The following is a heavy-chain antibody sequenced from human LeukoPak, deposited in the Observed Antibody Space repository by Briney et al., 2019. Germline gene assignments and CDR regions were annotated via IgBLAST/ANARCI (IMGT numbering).Heavy chain of an antibody. CDR1: GGSISSHY. Sequence: SETLSLTCTVSGGSISSHYWSWIRQPPGKGLEWIGYIYYSGSTNYNPSLKSRVTISVDTSKNQFSLKLSSVTAADTAEYYCARVGYDSSGYYYYLDYWGQGTLVTVSS. CDR3: ARVGYDSSGYYYYLDY. CDR2: IYYSGST. J-gene: IGHJ4*02. V-gene: IGHV4-59*11. D-gene: IGHD3-22*01.